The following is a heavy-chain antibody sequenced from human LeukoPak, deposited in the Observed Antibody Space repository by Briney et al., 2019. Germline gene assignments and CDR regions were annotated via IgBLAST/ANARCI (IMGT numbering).Heavy chain of an antibody. CDR1: GFTFSSYS. V-gene: IGHV3-21*01. D-gene: IGHD1-1*01. J-gene: IGHJ3*02. CDR2: ISSSSSYI. Sequence: GGSLRLSCAASGFTFSSYSMNWVRQAPGKGLEWDSSISSSSSYIYYADSVKGRFTISRDNAKNSLYLQMNSLRAEDTAVYYCARENGNNAFDIWGQGTMVTVSS. CDR3: ARENGNNAFDI.